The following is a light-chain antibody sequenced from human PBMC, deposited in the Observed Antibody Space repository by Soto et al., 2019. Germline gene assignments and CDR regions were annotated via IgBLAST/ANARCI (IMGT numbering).Light chain of an antibody. CDR2: GAS. J-gene: IGKJ1*01. Sequence: EIVMTQSPATLSVSPGGRATLSGRASQSISDTLAWYKQKPGQAPRLLIYGASRRATGFPARFSGSGSGTDCTLTISSLQSEDFAVYYCQQYDNWPWTFGQGTKVDIK. V-gene: IGKV3-15*01. CDR1: QSISDT. CDR3: QQYDNWPWT.